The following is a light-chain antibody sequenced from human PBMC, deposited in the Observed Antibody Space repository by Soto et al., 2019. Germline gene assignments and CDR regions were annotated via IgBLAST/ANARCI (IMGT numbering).Light chain of an antibody. CDR3: CSYAGSYTYV. Sequence: SALTQPRSVSGSPGQSVTISCTGTSSDVGGYNYVSWYQQHPGKAPKLMIYDVSNRPSGVPDRFSGSKSGNTASLTISGLQAEDESDYYCCSYAGSYTYVFGTGTKLTVL. CDR2: DVS. CDR1: SSDVGGYNY. V-gene: IGLV2-11*01. J-gene: IGLJ1*01.